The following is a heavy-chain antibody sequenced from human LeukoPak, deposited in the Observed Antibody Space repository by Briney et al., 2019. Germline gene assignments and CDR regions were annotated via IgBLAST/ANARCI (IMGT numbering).Heavy chain of an antibody. V-gene: IGHV1-3*01. J-gene: IGHJ4*02. CDR3: ARVGIVVVSIPDY. Sequence: GASVTVSCKASGYTFTTYAMHWVRQAPGQRLEWMGWINAGNGNTKYSQKFQGRVTITRDTSASTAYMELSSLRSEDTAVYYCARVGIVVVSIPDYWGQGTLVTVSS. CDR1: GYTFTTYA. D-gene: IGHD3-22*01. CDR2: INAGNGNT.